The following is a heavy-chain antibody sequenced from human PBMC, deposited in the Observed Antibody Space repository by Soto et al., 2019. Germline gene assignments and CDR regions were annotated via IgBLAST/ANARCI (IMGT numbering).Heavy chain of an antibody. CDR2: ISGSGGST. D-gene: IGHD2-2*01. CDR3: AKSGVVVVPAALTFNYYMDV. V-gene: IGHV3-23*01. J-gene: IGHJ6*03. CDR1: GFTFSSYA. Sequence: GGSLRLSCAASGFTFSSYAMSWVRQAPGKGLEWVSAISGSGGSTYYADSVKGRFTISRDNSKNTLYLQMNSLRAEDTAVYYCAKSGVVVVPAALTFNYYMDVWGKGTTVTVSS.